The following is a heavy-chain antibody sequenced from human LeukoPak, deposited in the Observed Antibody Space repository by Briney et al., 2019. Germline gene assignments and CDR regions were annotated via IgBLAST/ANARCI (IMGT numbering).Heavy chain of an antibody. J-gene: IGHJ3*02. CDR1: GFMFSKSW. V-gene: IGHV3-74*01. CDR3: ARGGSYLSAFDI. Sequence: GGSLRLSCAASGFMFSKSWMHWVRQVPGKGLVWVARIYNDGSTTNYADSVKGRFTISRDNSKNTLYLQMNSLRAEDTAVYYCARGGSYLSAFDIWGQGTMVTVSS. CDR2: IYNDGSTT. D-gene: IGHD1-26*01.